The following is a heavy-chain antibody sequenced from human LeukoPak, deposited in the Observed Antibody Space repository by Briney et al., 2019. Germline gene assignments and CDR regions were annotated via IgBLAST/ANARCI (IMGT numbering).Heavy chain of an antibody. Sequence: SGPTLLHPTQTLTLTCTFSGLSRRTSGGGVGWIRQPPGKALEWLSLIYWNDYNRYSPSLKSRLTITKDTSKNQVVLTMTNMDPVDTATYYCAHNGVYCSSTSCYDYWGQGTLVTVSS. V-gene: IGHV2-5*01. CDR3: AHNGVYCSSTSCYDY. J-gene: IGHJ4*02. CDR1: GLSRRTSGGG. D-gene: IGHD2-2*01. CDR2: IYWNDYN.